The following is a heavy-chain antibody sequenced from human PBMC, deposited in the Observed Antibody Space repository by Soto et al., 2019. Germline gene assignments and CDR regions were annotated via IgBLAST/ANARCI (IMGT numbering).Heavy chain of an antibody. V-gene: IGHV4-30-2*01. J-gene: IGHJ6*02. CDR3: AGDQGMSGYNPAVHYGMDV. Sequence: SETLSLTCAVSGGSISSGGYSWSWIRQPPGKGLEWIGYIYHSGSTYYNPSLKSRVTISVDRSKNQFSLKLSSVTAADTAVYYCAGDQGMSGYNPAVHYGMDVWGQGTTVTVSS. CDR2: IYHSGST. D-gene: IGHD3-3*01. CDR1: GGSISSGGYS.